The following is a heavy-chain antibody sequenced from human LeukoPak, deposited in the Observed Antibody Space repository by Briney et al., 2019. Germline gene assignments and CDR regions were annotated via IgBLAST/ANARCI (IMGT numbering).Heavy chain of an antibody. V-gene: IGHV3-74*03. CDR3: VRSAFHAGSGNYYDY. CDR2: IDNAGSIT. Sequence: GGSLRLSCAASGFTFSNYWIHWVRQAPGKGLVWVSRIDNAGSITTYADSVKGRFTISRDNAENTVYLQMNSLRVEDTAVYYCVRSAFHAGSGNYYDYWGQGTLVTVSS. CDR1: GFTFSNYW. J-gene: IGHJ4*02. D-gene: IGHD3-22*01.